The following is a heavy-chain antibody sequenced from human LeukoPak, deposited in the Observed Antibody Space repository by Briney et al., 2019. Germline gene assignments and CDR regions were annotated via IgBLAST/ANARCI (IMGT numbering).Heavy chain of an antibody. J-gene: IGHJ4*02. CDR2: IYSGGST. Sequence: GGSLRLSCAASGFTVSSTYMSCVRQAPGKGLEWVSVIYSGGSTYYADSVKGRFTISRDNSKNTLYLEMNSLRAEHTAVYYCARDSNYDYWGQGTLVTVSS. CDR3: ARDSNYDY. D-gene: IGHD6-13*01. V-gene: IGHV3-66*02. CDR1: GFTVSSTY.